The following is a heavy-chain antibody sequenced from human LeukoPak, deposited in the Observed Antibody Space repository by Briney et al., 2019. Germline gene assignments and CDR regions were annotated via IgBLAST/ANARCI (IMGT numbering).Heavy chain of an antibody. Sequence: ASVKVSCKASGYTFTSYGISWVRQAPGQGLEWMGWISAYKGNTNYAQKLQGRVTMTTDTSTSTAYMELRSLRSDDTAVYYCAREGGYATDAPEDNFDYWGQGTLVTVSS. CDR3: AREGGYATDAPEDNFDY. CDR1: GYTFTSYG. J-gene: IGHJ4*02. D-gene: IGHD5-12*01. CDR2: ISAYKGNT. V-gene: IGHV1-18*01.